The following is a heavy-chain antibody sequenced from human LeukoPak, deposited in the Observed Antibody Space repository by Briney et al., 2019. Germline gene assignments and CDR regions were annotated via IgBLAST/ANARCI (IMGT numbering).Heavy chain of an antibody. CDR2: MSGSGSST. Sequence: GGSLRLSCAASGFSFSDAWMSWVRQIPGKGLEWISGMSGSGSSTYYADSVKSRFTISRDNSKNTLYLQMSSLRAEDTAVYYCARTFTSSRAHYYYYYYMGVWGKGTTVTISS. J-gene: IGHJ6*03. V-gene: IGHV3-23*01. CDR1: GFSFSDAW. D-gene: IGHD2-2*01. CDR3: ARTFTSSRAHYYYYYYMGV.